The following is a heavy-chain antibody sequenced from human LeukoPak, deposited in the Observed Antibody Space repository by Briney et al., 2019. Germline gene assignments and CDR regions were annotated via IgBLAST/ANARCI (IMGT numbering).Heavy chain of an antibody. D-gene: IGHD2-21*02. V-gene: IGHV3-20*04. J-gene: IGHJ4*02. CDR1: GFTFDDYG. CDR3: ATAYCGGDCYPPQ. Sequence: RSGGSLRLSCAASGFTFDDYGMSWVRQAPGKGLEWVSGINWNGGSTYYADSVKGRFTISRDNSKNTLYLQMNSLRAEDTAVYYCATAYCGGDCYPPQWGQGTQVTVSS. CDR2: INWNGGST.